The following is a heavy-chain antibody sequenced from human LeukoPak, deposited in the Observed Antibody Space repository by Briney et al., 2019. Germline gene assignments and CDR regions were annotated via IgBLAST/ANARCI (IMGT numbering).Heavy chain of an antibody. Sequence: ASVKVSCKASGYTFVSYGITWVRQAPGQGLEWMGWISAYNGNTNYAQKLQGRVTMTTDTSTSTAYMELRSLRSDDTAVYYCARAPYSSSWYLAGGYYYYYMDVWGKGTTVTVSS. CDR3: ARAPYSSSWYLAGGYYYYYMDV. CDR2: ISAYNGNT. CDR1: GYTFVSYG. D-gene: IGHD6-13*01. V-gene: IGHV1-18*01. J-gene: IGHJ6*03.